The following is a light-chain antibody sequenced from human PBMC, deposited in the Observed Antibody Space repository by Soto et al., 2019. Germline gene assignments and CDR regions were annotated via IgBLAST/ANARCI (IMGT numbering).Light chain of an antibody. CDR2: DVT. Sequence: QSALTQPASVSGSPGQSITISCTGNSSDVGFYNYVSWYQQHPGKAPKLMISDVTNRPSGVSDRFSGSKSGNTASLTISGLQTEDEADYYCMSYTSSITYVFGTGTKLTVL. J-gene: IGLJ1*01. V-gene: IGLV2-14*01. CDR3: MSYTSSITYV. CDR1: SSDVGFYNY.